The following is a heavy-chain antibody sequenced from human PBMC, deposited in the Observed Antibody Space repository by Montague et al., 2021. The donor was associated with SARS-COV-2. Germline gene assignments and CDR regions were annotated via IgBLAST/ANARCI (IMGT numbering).Heavy chain of an antibody. CDR3: AKDATIFWFERGRGTFDN. CDR2: ISYEGSIQ. V-gene: IGHV3-30*18. J-gene: IGHJ4*02. CDR1: GFSFNNFA. Sequence: SLRLSCAASGFSFNNFAMHWVRQAPGQGLEWVAVISYEGSIQYYADSVKGRFAISRDWSKNTLYLQMSSLRPEDTAVYYCAKDATIFWFERGRGTFDNWGRGTLVALSS. D-gene: IGHD3-10*01.